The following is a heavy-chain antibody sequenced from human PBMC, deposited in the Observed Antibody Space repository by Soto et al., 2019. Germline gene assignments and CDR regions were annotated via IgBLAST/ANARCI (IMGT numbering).Heavy chain of an antibody. CDR1: GGSLSSYY. CDR2: IYYSGST. D-gene: IGHD2-15*01. CDR3: ARLGCTDGSCYYFDY. V-gene: IGHV4-59*08. J-gene: IGHJ4*02. Sequence: PSETLSLTRTGSGGSLSSYYWGWVRPPPGKGLEWIGYIYYSGSTNYNPSLKSRVTISVDTSKNQFSLKLSSVTAADTAVYYCARLGCTDGSCYYFDYWGQGTLVTVSS.